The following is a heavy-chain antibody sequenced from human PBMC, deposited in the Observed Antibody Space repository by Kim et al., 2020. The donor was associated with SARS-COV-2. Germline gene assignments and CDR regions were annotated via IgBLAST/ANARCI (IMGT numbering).Heavy chain of an antibody. V-gene: IGHV3-48*02. J-gene: IGHJ3*02. D-gene: IGHD1-26*01. CDR3: ARDRMARIVGARDAFDI. Sequence: VKGRFTISRDNAKNSLYLQMNSLRDEDTAVYYCARDRMARIVGARDAFDIWGQGTMVTVSS.